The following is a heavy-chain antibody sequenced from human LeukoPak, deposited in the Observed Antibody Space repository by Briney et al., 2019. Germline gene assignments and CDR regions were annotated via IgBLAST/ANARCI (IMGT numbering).Heavy chain of an antibody. CDR1: GGSISRSSYY. D-gene: IGHD3-22*01. CDR3: ARRPTYYYDSSGYVDY. Sequence: PSETLSLTCSVTGGSISRSSYYWGWIRQPPGKGLEWIGEINHSGSTNYNPSLKSRVTISVDTSKNQFSLKLSSVTAADTAVYYCARRPTYYYDSSGYVDYWGQGTLVTVSS. V-gene: IGHV4-39*07. CDR2: INHSGST. J-gene: IGHJ4*02.